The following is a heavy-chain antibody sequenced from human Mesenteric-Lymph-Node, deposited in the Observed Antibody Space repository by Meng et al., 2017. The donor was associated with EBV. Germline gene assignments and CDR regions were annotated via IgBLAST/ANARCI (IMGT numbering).Heavy chain of an antibody. Sequence: QVQLQESGQGLVKPSGTLSLTCSVSGGDTSSSSWWSWVRQPPGKGLEWLGEIYHSSGTTNYNPSLKSRVTISLDKSKNQFSLNLSSVTAADTAVYYCARLPPTTGYGTARSYWGQGTLVTVSS. V-gene: IGHV4-4*02. D-gene: IGHD6-13*01. CDR1: GGDTSSSSW. CDR2: IYHSSGTT. J-gene: IGHJ4*02. CDR3: ARLPPTTGYGTARSY.